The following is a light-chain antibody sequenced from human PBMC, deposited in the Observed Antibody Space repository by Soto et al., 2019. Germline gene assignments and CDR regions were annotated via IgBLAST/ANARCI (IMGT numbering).Light chain of an antibody. CDR3: AAWDDSLKGRV. CDR1: SSNIGSNI. J-gene: IGLJ2*01. CDR2: SSN. V-gene: IGLV1-44*01. Sequence: QSVLTQPPSASGTPGQRVTISCSGSSSNIGSNIVTWYQQLPGTAPKLLIYSSNQRPSGVPDRFSGSKSGTSASLAISGLQSEYVADYYCAAWDDSLKGRVFGGGTKHTVL.